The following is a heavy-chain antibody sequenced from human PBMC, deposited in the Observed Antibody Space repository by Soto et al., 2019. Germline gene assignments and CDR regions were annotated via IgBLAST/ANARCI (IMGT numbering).Heavy chain of an antibody. Sequence: QVQLQESGPGLVKPSETLSLTCTVSGGSISSYYWSWIRQPPGKGLEWIGYIYYSGSTNYNPSLKSRVTISVDTSKNQFSLKLSSVTAADTAVYYCARSLQSWGREMGYYFDYWGQGTLVTVSS. CDR1: GGSISSYY. V-gene: IGHV4-59*08. D-gene: IGHD3-16*01. CDR2: IYYSGST. CDR3: ARSLQSWGREMGYYFDY. J-gene: IGHJ4*02.